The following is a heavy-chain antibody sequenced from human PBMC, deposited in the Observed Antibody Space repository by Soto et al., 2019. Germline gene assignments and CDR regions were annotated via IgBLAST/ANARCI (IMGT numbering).Heavy chain of an antibody. Sequence: GGSLRLSCAASGFTFSSYAMSWVRQAPGKGLEWVSAISGSGGSTYYADSVKGRFTISRDNSKNTLYLQMNSLRAEDVAVYYCAKEPGIAVAGAIDYWGQGTLVTVSS. V-gene: IGHV3-23*01. CDR1: GFTFSSYA. J-gene: IGHJ4*02. CDR2: ISGSGGST. CDR3: AKEPGIAVAGAIDY. D-gene: IGHD6-19*01.